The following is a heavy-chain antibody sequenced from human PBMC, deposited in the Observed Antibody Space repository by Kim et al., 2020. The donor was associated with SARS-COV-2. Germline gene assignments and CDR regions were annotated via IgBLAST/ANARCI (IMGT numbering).Heavy chain of an antibody. J-gene: IGHJ6*02. CDR2: ISYDGSNK. V-gene: IGHV3-30*18. Sequence: GGSLRLSCAASGFTFSSYGMHWVRQAPGKGLEWVAVISYDGSNKYYADSVKGRFTISRDNSKNTLYLQMNSLRAEDTAVYYCAKAVAGPDYYYGMDVWG. CDR1: GFTFSSYG. CDR3: AKAVAGPDYYYGMDV. D-gene: IGHD6-19*01.